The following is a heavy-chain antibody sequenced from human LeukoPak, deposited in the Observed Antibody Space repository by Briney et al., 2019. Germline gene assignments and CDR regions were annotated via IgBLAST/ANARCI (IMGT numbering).Heavy chain of an antibody. D-gene: IGHD5-12*01. J-gene: IGHJ4*02. CDR3: ARGYSGYEFGY. V-gene: IGHV3-7*04. Sequence: PGGSLRLSCAASGVTFSTSWMNWVRQAPGKGLEWVANIKEDGSEEYYVDSVKGRFTISRDNARKSLYLQMNSLRVEDTAVYYCARGYSGYEFGYWGQGTLATVSS. CDR1: GVTFSTSW. CDR2: IKEDGSEE.